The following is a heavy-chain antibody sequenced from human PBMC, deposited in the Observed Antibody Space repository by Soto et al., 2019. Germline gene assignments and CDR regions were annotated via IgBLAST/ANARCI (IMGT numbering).Heavy chain of an antibody. CDR3: ARPMTTVTTIPDY. CDR1: GFTFSSHS. D-gene: IGHD4-17*01. J-gene: IGHJ4*02. Sequence: GGSLRLSCAASGFTFSSHSMNWVRQAPGKGLEWVSYISSSSSTIYYADSVKGRFTISRDNAKNSLYLQMNSLRAEDTAVYYCARPMTTVTTIPDYWGQGTLVTVSS. V-gene: IGHV3-48*01. CDR2: ISSSSSTI.